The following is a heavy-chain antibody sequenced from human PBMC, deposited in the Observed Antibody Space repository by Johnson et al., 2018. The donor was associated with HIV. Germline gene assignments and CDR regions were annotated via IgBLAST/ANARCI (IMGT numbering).Heavy chain of an antibody. CDR2: IRYDGDIT. CDR3: AKEARRPAFDI. Sequence: QVQLVESGGGVVQPGGSLRLSCAASGFTFSNYGMHWVRQAPGKGLEWVAFIRYDGDITYYVDSEQGRFTSSRDNSKNTLYLQMNSLRAEDTAVYYCAKEARRPAFDIWGQGTMVTVSS. J-gene: IGHJ3*02. D-gene: IGHD6-6*01. V-gene: IGHV3-30*02. CDR1: GFTFSNYG.